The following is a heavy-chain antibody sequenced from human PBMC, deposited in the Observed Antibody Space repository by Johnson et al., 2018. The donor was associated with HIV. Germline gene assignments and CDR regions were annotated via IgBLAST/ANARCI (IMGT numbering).Heavy chain of an antibody. CDR1: GFTFSDYY. Sequence: QMQLVESGGGLVKPGGSLRLSCAASGFTFSDYYMSWIRQAPGKGLEWVSYISSSGSTIYYADSVKGRFTISRDNAKNSLYLQMNSLRAEDTAVYYCAKDMSRVVTPWAVSFDIWGRDNGHRLF. CDR2: ISSSGSTI. CDR3: AKDMSRVVTPWAVSFDI. J-gene: IGHJ3*02. D-gene: IGHD4-23*01. V-gene: IGHV3-11*01.